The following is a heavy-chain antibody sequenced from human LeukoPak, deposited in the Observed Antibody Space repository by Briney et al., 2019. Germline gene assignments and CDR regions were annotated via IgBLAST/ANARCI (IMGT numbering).Heavy chain of an antibody. CDR3: ARDQGYSGYDSEYYFDY. Sequence: ASVKVSCKASGYTFTGYYMHWVRQAPGQGLEWMGWINPNSGGTNYAQKFQGRVTMTRDTSISTAYMELSRLRSDDTAVCYCARDQGYSGYDSEYYFDYWGQGTLVTVSS. D-gene: IGHD5-12*01. V-gene: IGHV1-2*02. CDR2: INPNSGGT. J-gene: IGHJ4*02. CDR1: GYTFTGYY.